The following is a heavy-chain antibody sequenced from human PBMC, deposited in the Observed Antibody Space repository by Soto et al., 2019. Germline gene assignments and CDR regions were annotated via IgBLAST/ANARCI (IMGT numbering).Heavy chain of an antibody. V-gene: IGHV4-39*01. CDR2: VYYRGRS. CDR3: VSQRTTVITKAYFDY. CDR1: VGPVTNSSYC. J-gene: IGHJ4*02. D-gene: IGHD4-4*01. Sequence: SETLSLTCTVSVGPVTNSSYCWGWIRQSPGKGLEWIGSVYYRGRSYSKSSVKSRVTISVDTSKNQFSLNLNSVTASDTAVYFCVSQRTTVITKAYFDYWGPGALVTVSS.